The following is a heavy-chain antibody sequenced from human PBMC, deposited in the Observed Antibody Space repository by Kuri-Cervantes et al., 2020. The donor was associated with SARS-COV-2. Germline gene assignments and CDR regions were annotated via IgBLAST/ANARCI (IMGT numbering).Heavy chain of an antibody. V-gene: IGHV3-30*03. CDR3: ARYGFGYSTFYGMDV. CDR2: ISYDGNNK. D-gene: IGHD6-13*01. CDR1: GFKFSRTD. J-gene: IGHJ6*02. Sequence: GESLKISCAASGFKFSRTDMHWVRQAPGKGLEWVAFISYDGNNKKCIASGKGRFTISRDNAKNSLHLQMNSLRDEDTAVYYCARYGFGYSTFYGMDVWGQGTTVTVSS.